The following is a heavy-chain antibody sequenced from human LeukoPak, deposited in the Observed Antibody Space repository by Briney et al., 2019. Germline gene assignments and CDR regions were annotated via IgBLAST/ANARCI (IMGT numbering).Heavy chain of an antibody. V-gene: IGHV4-34*01. CDR1: GDSFRGYY. CDR3: ARGASRVWYSSSSVRFDP. D-gene: IGHD6-6*01. CDR2: INHSGST. Sequence: SETLSLTCDVYGDSFRGYYWSWIRQPPGKGLEWIGEINHSGSTNYNPSLKSRVTISVDTSKNQFSLKLSSVTAADTAVYYCARGASRVWYSSSSVRFDPWGQGTLVTVSS. J-gene: IGHJ5*02.